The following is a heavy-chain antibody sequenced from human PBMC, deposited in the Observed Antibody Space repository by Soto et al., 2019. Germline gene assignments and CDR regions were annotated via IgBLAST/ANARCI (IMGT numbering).Heavy chain of an antibody. CDR1: GFTFSDSW. CDR3: ARVNSVPSKCYNLYSGSDV. J-gene: IGHJ6*02. D-gene: IGHD2-8*01. CDR2: MKHDGGGT. Sequence: HPGGSLKLSCAASGFTFSDSWMTWFRQAPGKGLEWVADMKHDGGGTYYVDSVKGRFTISRDNAKASLYLQMNSLRVEDTAVYYCARVNSVPSKCYNLYSGSDVWGQGTTVTVSS. V-gene: IGHV3-7*04.